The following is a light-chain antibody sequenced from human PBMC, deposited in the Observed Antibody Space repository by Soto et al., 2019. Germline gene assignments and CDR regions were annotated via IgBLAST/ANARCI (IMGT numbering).Light chain of an antibody. CDR3: QQRSNWPIT. J-gene: IGKJ5*01. Sequence: EIVLKQSPATLSLSPGERATLSCRASQSVSSYLAWYQQKPGQAPRLLIYDASNRATGIPARFSGSGSGTDFTLTISSLEPEDFAVYYCQQRSNWPITFGQGRRLEV. V-gene: IGKV3-11*01. CDR1: QSVSSY. CDR2: DAS.